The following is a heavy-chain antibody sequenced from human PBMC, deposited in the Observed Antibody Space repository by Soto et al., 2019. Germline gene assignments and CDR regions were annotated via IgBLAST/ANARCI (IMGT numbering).Heavy chain of an antibody. Sequence: EVQVVESGGGLVQPGGSLRLSCAASGFSVTNNYMNWVRQAPGKGLEWVSIIDIGGNTYYADSVKDRFTISRDNSRNTLYLHMDSLGAEDTAVYYCARGRGSTGYLGREHYFDDWGQGTLVTVSP. CDR3: ARGRGSTGYLGREHYFDD. CDR1: GFSVTNNY. CDR2: IDIGGNT. J-gene: IGHJ4*02. V-gene: IGHV3-66*01. D-gene: IGHD2-2*01.